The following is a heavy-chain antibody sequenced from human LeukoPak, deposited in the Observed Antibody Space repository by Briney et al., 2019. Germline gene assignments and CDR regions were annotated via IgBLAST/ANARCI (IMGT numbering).Heavy chain of an antibody. D-gene: IGHD5-18*01. CDR1: GFTFSSYE. Sequence: GSLRLSCAASGFTFSSYEMNWVRQAPGKGLEWIGEINHSGSTNYNPSLKSRVTISVDTSKNQFSLKLSSVTAADTAVYYCARATAMVNFDYWGQGTLVTVSS. CDR3: ARATAMVNFDY. CDR2: INHSGST. J-gene: IGHJ4*02. V-gene: IGHV4-34*01.